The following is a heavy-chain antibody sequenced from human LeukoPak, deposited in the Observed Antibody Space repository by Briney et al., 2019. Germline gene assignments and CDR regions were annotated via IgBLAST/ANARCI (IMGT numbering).Heavy chain of an antibody. D-gene: IGHD3-3*01. CDR1: GGSFSGYY. V-gene: IGHV4-34*01. Sequence: SETLSLTCAVYGGSFSGYYWSWIRQPPGKRLEWIGEINHSGSTNYNPSLKSRVTISVDTSKNQFSLKLSFVTAAGTAVYYCARGLRFLVVWGQGTTVTVSS. CDR2: INHSGST. CDR3: ARGLRFLVV. J-gene: IGHJ6*02.